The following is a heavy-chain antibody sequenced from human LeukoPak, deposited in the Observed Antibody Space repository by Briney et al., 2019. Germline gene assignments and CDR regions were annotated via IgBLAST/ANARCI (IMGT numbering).Heavy chain of an antibody. CDR1: GFTFSSYA. CDR3: ARGTHIVVVVDYGMDV. J-gene: IGHJ6*02. V-gene: IGHV3-30-3*01. D-gene: IGHD2-15*01. Sequence: GGSLRLSCAASGFTFSSYAMHWVRQAPGKGLEWVAVISYDGSNKYYADYVKGRFTISRDNSKNTLYLQMNSLRAEDTAVYYCARGTHIVVVVDYGMDVWGQGTTVTVSS. CDR2: ISYDGSNK.